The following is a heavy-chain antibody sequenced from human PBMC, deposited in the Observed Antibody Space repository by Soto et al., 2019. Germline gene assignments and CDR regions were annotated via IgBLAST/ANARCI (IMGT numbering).Heavy chain of an antibody. CDR3: ARDRRYYYDNSGPLDY. CDR2: ISYDGSNK. D-gene: IGHD3-22*01. J-gene: IGHJ4*02. V-gene: IGHV3-30-3*01. CDR1: GFTFSSYA. Sequence: GGSLRLSCAASGFTFSSYAMHWVRQAPGKGLEWVAVISYDGSNKYYADSVKGRFTISRDNSKNTLYLQMNSLRAEDTAVYYCARDRRYYYDNSGPLDYWGQGTLVTVSS.